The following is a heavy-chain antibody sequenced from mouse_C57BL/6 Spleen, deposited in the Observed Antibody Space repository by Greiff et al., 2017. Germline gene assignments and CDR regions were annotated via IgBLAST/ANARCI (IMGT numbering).Heavy chain of an antibody. J-gene: IGHJ4*01. Sequence: EVQLQQSGPELVKPGASVKISCKASGYTFTDYYMNWVKQSHGKSLEWIGDINPNNGGTSYNQKFKGKATLTVDKSSSTAYMELRSLTSEDSAVYYWAREDYSNYGDAMDYWGQGTSVTVSS. CDR3: AREDYSNYGDAMDY. D-gene: IGHD2-5*01. CDR1: GYTFTDYY. CDR2: INPNNGGT. V-gene: IGHV1-26*01.